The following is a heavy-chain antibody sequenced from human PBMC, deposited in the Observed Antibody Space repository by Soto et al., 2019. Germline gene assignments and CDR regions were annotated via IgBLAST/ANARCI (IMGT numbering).Heavy chain of an antibody. D-gene: IGHD4-17*01. V-gene: IGHV3-7*04. Sequence: EVQLVESGGALVQPGGSLRLSCAASGFTFSNYWMTWVRQAPGKGLEWVANIKQDGTEEYYVDSVKGRFTISRDNAKNTLFLQMNSLRAEDTAVFYCARGLRWLDSWGQGTLVTVSS. CDR3: ARGLRWLDS. CDR2: IKQDGTEE. CDR1: GFTFSNYW. J-gene: IGHJ4*02.